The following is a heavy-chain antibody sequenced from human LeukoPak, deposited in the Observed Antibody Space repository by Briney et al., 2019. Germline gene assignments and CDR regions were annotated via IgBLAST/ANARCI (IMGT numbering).Heavy chain of an antibody. Sequence: GESLKISCKGSGYSFTSYWIGWVRQMPGKGLEWMGIIYPGDSDTRYSPSFQGQVTISADKSISTAYLQWSSLKASDTAMYYCARHCSSTSCYRGDYYYMDVWGKGTTVTVSS. CDR3: ARHCSSTSCYRGDYYYMDV. CDR2: IYPGDSDT. J-gene: IGHJ6*03. V-gene: IGHV5-51*01. D-gene: IGHD2-2*01. CDR1: GYSFTSYW.